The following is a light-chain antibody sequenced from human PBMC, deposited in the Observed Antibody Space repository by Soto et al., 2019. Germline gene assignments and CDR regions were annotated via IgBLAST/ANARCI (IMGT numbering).Light chain of an antibody. CDR1: SSNIGNNY. Sequence: QSVLTQPPSVSAAPGQKVTISCSGSSSNIGNNYVSWYQQLPGTAPKLLIYESNKRPSGIPDRFSGSKSGTSATLGITGLQTGDEADYYCGTWDSSLSAVFGTGTKVTVL. CDR3: GTWDSSLSAV. CDR2: ESN. J-gene: IGLJ1*01. V-gene: IGLV1-51*02.